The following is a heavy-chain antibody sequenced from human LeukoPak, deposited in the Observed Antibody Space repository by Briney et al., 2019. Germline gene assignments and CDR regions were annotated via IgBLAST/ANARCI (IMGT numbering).Heavy chain of an antibody. D-gene: IGHD1-1*01. CDR2: IYTSGST. V-gene: IGHV4-61*02. CDR3: ARHMRGNDENAFDI. J-gene: IGHJ3*02. CDR1: GGSISSGSYY. Sequence: PSQTLSLTCTVSGGSISSGSYYWSWIRQPAGKGLEWIGRIYTSGSTNYNPSLKSRVTISVDTSKNQFSLKLSSVTAADTAVYYCARHMRGNDENAFDIWDQGTMVTVSS.